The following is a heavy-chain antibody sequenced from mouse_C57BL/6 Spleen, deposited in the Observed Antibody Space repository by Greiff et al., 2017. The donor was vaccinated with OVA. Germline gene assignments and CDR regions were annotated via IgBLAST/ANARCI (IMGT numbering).Heavy chain of an antibody. CDR3: ARWLDGRFDY. J-gene: IGHJ2*01. Sequence: QVQLQQPGAELVKPGASVKLSCKASGYTFTSYWMQWVKQRPGQGLEWIGEIDPSDRYTNYNQKFKGKATLTVDTSSSTAYMQLSSLTSEDSAVYYCARWLDGRFDYWGQGTTLTVSS. CDR2: IDPSDRYT. CDR1: GYTFTSYW. D-gene: IGHD2-2*01. V-gene: IGHV1-50*01.